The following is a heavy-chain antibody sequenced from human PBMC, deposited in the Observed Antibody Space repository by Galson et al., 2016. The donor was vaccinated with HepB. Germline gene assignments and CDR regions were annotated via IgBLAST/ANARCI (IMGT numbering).Heavy chain of an antibody. D-gene: IGHD2-21*02. CDR3: ARHECRGSDCFSAYDF. CDR1: GYSFASYW. V-gene: IGHV5-51*01. J-gene: IGHJ3*01. CDR2: IYPGDSET. Sequence: SGAEVKKPGESLKISCKGSGYSFASYWIGWVRQMPGRGLEWMGIIYPGDSETRYSPSFQGQVTISADKSISTAYRQWSSLKASDTAMYYCARHECRGSDCFSAYDFWGQGTVVTVSS.